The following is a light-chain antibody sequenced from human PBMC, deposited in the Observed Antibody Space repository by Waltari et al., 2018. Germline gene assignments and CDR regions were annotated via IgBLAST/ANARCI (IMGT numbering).Light chain of an antibody. V-gene: IGKV1-8*01. CDR1: QGISSY. CDR2: AAS. CDR3: QQYYSYPQYT. Sequence: AIRITQSPSSLSASTGDRVTIPCRASQGISSYLAWYQQKPGKAPKLLIYAASTLQSGVPSRFSGSGSGTDFTLTISCLQSEDFATYYCQQYYSYPQYTFGQGTKLEIK. J-gene: IGKJ2*01.